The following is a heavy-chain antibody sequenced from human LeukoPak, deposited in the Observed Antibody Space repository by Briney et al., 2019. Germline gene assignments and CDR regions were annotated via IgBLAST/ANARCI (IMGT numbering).Heavy chain of an antibody. CDR1: GFTFSSYA. CDR3: ARDSAAHGGY. Sequence: LGGSLRLSCAASGFTFSSYAMSWVRQAPGKGLEWVSVFSGGDSSTYYAHSVKGRFTISRDNSKNSLYLQMNSLRDEDTAVYYCARDSAAHGGYWGQGTPVIVSS. CDR2: FSGGDSST. V-gene: IGHV3-23*01. J-gene: IGHJ4*02. D-gene: IGHD6-25*01.